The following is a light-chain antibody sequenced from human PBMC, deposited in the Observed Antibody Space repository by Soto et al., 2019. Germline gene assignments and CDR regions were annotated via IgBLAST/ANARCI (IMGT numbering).Light chain of an antibody. CDR3: QRYNSWSRK. Sequence: ETLMTQSPATLSVSLGERATLSCRASQSVSTNLAWYQQKLGQAPRLLIYGASSRATGIPARFSGGGSGTEFTLTISSLQFEDFAVYCCQRYNSWSRKFGQGTRWIS. J-gene: IGKJ1*01. CDR1: QSVSTN. CDR2: GAS. V-gene: IGKV3-15*01.